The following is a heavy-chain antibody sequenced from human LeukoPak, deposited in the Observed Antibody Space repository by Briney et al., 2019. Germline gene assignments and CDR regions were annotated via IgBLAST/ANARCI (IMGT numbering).Heavy chain of an antibody. CDR1: GLSFSNYA. J-gene: IGHJ5*02. V-gene: IGHV3-23*01. D-gene: IGHD2-21*01. CDR3: AGDNYSYRLDL. Sequence: QPGGSLRLSCAASGLSFSNYAMYWVRQAPGKGLEWVSAIGGSGGNIFYTDSVKGRFTISRDNSKNTLYLHMNSLRAEDTAIYYCAGDNYSYRLDLWGQGTLVTVSS. CDR2: IGGSGGNI.